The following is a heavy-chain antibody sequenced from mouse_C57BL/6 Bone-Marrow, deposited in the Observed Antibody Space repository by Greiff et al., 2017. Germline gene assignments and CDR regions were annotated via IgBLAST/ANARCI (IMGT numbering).Heavy chain of an antibody. CDR1: GFNIKDYY. D-gene: IGHD3-2*02. Sequence: DVKLQESGAELVKPGASVKLSCTASGFNIKDYYMHWVKQRPEQGLEWIERIDPEDGETKYDPKFQGKATITADTSSNTAYMQLSSLTSEDSAVYYCARSRLVRFDYWGQGTTLTVSS. CDR3: ARSRLVRFDY. CDR2: IDPEDGET. J-gene: IGHJ2*01. V-gene: IGHV14-2*01.